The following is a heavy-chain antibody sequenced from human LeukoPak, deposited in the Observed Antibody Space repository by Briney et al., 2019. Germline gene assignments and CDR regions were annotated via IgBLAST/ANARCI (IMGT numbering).Heavy chain of an antibody. D-gene: IGHD3-10*01. CDR2: IKQDGSEK. CDR3: ARDHYYGSGSYPLY. J-gene: IGHJ4*02. V-gene: IGHV3-7*04. Sequence: GGFLRLSCAASGFTFSSYSMSWVRQAPGKGLEWVANIKQDGSEKYYVDSVKGRFTISRDNAKNSLYLQMNSLRVEDTAVYYCARDHYYGSGSYPLYWGQGALVTVSS. CDR1: GFTFSSYS.